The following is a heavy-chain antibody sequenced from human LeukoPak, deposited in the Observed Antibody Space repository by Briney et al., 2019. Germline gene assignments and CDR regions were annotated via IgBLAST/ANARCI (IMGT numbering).Heavy chain of an antibody. V-gene: IGHV1-18*01. CDR2: ISAYNGNT. J-gene: IGHJ2*01. Sequence: GASVKVSCKASGYTFTSYGISWVRQAPGQGLEWMGWISAYNGNTNYAQKLQGRVTMTTDTSTSTAYMELRSLRSDDTAVYYCARVPGGYDFWIRTRGDWYFDLWGRGTLVTVSS. CDR1: GYTFTSYG. CDR3: ARVPGGYDFWIRTRGDWYFDL. D-gene: IGHD3-3*01.